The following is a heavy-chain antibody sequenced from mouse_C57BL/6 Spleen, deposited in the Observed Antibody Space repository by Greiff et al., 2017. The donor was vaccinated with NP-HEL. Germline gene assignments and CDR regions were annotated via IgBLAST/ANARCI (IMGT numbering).Heavy chain of an antibody. CDR1: GYSFTGYY. Sequence: VQLQQSGPELVKPGASVKISCKASGYSFTGYYMNWVKQSPEKSLEWIGEINPSTGGTTYNQKFKAKATLTVDKSSSTAYMQLKSLTSEDSAVYDCARPYYYGSSLFAYWGQGTLVTVSA. V-gene: IGHV1-42*01. D-gene: IGHD1-1*01. J-gene: IGHJ3*01. CDR2: INPSTGGT. CDR3: ARPYYYGSSLFAY.